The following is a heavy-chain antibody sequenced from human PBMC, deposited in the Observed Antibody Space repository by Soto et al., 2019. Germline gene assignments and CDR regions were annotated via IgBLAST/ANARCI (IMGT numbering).Heavy chain of an antibody. CDR3: ARARYSSGWGENWFDP. D-gene: IGHD6-19*01. CDR1: GGSISSYY. J-gene: IGHJ5*02. CDR2: IYYSGST. Sequence: PSEALSLTCTVYGGSISSYYWSWIRQPPGKGLEWIGYIYYSGSTNYNPSLKSRVTISVDTSKNQFSLKLSSVTAADTAVYYCARARYSSGWGENWFDPWGQGTLVTVSS. V-gene: IGHV4-59*01.